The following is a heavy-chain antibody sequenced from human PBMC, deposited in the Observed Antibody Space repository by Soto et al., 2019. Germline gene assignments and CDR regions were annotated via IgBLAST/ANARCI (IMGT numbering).Heavy chain of an antibody. D-gene: IGHD5-18*01. V-gene: IGHV3-53*02. CDR2: LYADGST. CDR1: GFPVNATY. Sequence: EVQLVETGGALIQPGGSLRLSCAASGFPVNATYLSWVRQAPGKGLEWLSVLYADGSTYYIDSVKGRFRISRDSSKNTLMLQMDSLRADDTALYFCARTAEGDTPRTHWYFDLWGRGTLVTVSS. CDR3: ARTAEGDTPRTHWYFDL. J-gene: IGHJ2*01.